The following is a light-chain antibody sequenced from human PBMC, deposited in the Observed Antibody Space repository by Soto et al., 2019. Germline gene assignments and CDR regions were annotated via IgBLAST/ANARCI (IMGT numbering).Light chain of an antibody. CDR1: QNIGFY. V-gene: IGKV1-39*01. CDR2: AAA. CDR3: QQSYNTPRT. Sequence: DLQMTQSPSSLSASVGDRVTITCRASQNIGFYLNWYQQKPGKAPELLIYAAASLQSGVPSRFTGSGSGTDFTLTISSLQPEDFATYYCQQSYNTPRTFGQGTKGEVK. J-gene: IGKJ1*01.